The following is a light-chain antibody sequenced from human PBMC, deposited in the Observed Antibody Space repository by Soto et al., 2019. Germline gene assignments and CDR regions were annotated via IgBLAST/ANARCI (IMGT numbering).Light chain of an antibody. CDR2: DVS. CDR3: SSYTSSSTYV. J-gene: IGLJ1*01. V-gene: IGLV2-14*03. Sequence: QSALTQPPSVSGSPGQSITIPCTGTSSDAGGYNYVSWYQQHPGKAPKLMIYDVSNRPSGVSNRFSGSKSGNTASLTISGLQAEDEADYYCSSYTSSSTYVFGTGTKLTVL. CDR1: SSDAGGYNY.